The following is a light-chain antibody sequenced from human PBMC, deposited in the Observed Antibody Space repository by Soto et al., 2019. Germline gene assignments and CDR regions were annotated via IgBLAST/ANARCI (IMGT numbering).Light chain of an antibody. CDR1: QTINSY. V-gene: IGKV1-39*01. CDR2: GAS. J-gene: IGKJ2*02. Sequence: DIQMTQSPSSLSASVGDRVTIICRASQTINSYLNWYQQKAGKAPNLLIYGASKLQSGVPSRFSGSGSGTDFTLTISSLQPEDFATYYCQQSYNTPRTFGQGTKLEIK. CDR3: QQSYNTPRT.